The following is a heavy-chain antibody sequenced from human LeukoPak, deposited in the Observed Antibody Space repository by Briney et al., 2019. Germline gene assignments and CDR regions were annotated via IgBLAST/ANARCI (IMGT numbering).Heavy chain of an antibody. CDR3: AREGYCSSTSCYEQVGWFDP. J-gene: IGHJ5*02. CDR2: IYTSGST. CDR1: GGSISSYY. V-gene: IGHV4-4*07. Sequence: SETLSLTCTVSGGSISSYYWSWIRQPAGKGLEWIGRIYTSGSTNCNPSLKSRVTMSVDTSKNQFSLKLSSVTAADTAVYYCAREGYCSSTSCYEQVGWFDPWGQGTLVTVSS. D-gene: IGHD2-2*01.